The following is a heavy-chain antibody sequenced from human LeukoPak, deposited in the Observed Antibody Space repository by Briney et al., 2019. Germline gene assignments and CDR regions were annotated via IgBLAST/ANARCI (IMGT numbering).Heavy chain of an antibody. V-gene: IGHV3-74*03. J-gene: IGHJ5*02. Sequence: GGSLRLSCVASAFTFGNYWMHWVRQAPGKGLVWVSRINSDGSSTTYAGSGKGRLTISRDNAKNTLYLQMNSLRAEDTAVYYCARGGFALNVPVVGLNWFDPWGQGTLATVSS. D-gene: IGHD2-2*01. CDR3: ARGGFALNVPVVGLNWFDP. CDR1: AFTFGNYW. CDR2: INSDGSST.